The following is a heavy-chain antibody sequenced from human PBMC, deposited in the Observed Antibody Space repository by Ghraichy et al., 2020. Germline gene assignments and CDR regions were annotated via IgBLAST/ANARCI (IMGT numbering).Heavy chain of an antibody. CDR1: GGSISSYY. CDR2: IYYSGST. J-gene: IGHJ4*02. D-gene: IGHD6-19*01. V-gene: IGHV4-59*01. CDR3: ARTVAGTSLDY. Sequence: SETLSLTCTVSGGSISSYYWSWIRQPPGKGLEWIGYIYYSGSTNYNPSLKSRVTISVDTSKNQFSLKLSSVTAADTAVDYCARTVAGTSLDYWGQGTLVTVSS.